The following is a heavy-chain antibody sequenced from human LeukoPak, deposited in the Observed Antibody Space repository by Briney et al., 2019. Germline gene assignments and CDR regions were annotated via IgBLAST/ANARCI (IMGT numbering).Heavy chain of an antibody. D-gene: IGHD2-21*01. CDR1: GFTFSNAW. J-gene: IGHJ4*02. CDR2: IKSKTDGGTR. V-gene: IGHV3-15*01. CDR3: STSSRPILMTDY. Sequence: GGSLRLSCAASGFTFSNAWMTWVRQAPGKGLEWFGRIKSKTDGGTRDYAAPVKGRFTISRDDSKKTLYLQMNSLKTEDTAVYYCSTSSRPILMTDYWGQGILVTVSS.